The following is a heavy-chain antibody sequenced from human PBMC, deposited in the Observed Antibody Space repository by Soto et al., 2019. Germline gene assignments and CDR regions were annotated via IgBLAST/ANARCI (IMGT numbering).Heavy chain of an antibody. CDR1: EYTFSSYA. D-gene: IGHD6-19*01. CDR2: ISGSGGST. V-gene: IGHV3-23*01. Sequence: LRLSCPASEYTFSSYAMRWVRHAPGKGLEWVSAISGSGGSTYYADSVKGRLTISRDNSKNTLYLQMNSLRAEDTAVYYCAKDLEGEYSSGWYPLYFQHWGQGTLVTVSS. CDR3: AKDLEGEYSSGWYPLYFQH. J-gene: IGHJ1*01.